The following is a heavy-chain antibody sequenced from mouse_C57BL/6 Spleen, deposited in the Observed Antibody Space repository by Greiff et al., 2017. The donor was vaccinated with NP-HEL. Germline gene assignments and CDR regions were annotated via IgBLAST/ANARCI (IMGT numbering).Heavy chain of an antibody. CDR1: GYAFSSYW. Sequence: QVQLKQSGAELVKPGASVKISCKASGYAFSSYWMNWVKQRPGKGLEWIGQIYPGDGDTNYNGKFKGKATLTADKSSSTAYMQLSSLTSEDSAVYFCARRGYYAGRGAMDYWGQGTSVTVSS. D-gene: IGHD1-1*01. V-gene: IGHV1-80*01. CDR3: ARRGYYAGRGAMDY. CDR2: IYPGDGDT. J-gene: IGHJ4*01.